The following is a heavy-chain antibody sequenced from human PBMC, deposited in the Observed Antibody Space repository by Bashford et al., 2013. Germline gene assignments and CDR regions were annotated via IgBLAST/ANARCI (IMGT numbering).Heavy chain of an antibody. V-gene: IGHV4-61*02. CDR2: LYQWEH. Sequence: SETLSLTCTVSGGSISSSSYYWSWDPAARREGTGVGWAYLYQWEHQLQPSLKSRVTMSVDTSKNQFSLKLSSVTAADTAVYYCARDRDPAAPNWFDPWGQGTLVTVSS. CDR3: ARDRDPAAPNWFDP. J-gene: IGHJ5*02. CDR1: GGSISSSSYY. D-gene: IGHD2-2*01.